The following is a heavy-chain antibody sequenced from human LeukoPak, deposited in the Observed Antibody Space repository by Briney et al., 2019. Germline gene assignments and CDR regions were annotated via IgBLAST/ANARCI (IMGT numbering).Heavy chain of an antibody. D-gene: IGHD4-17*01. Sequence: GGSLRLSCAASGFPFSSYAMSWVRQAPGKGLEWVSAISGSGGSTYYADSVKGRFTISRDNSKNTLYLQMNSLRAEDTAVYYCAKKTTGLLDYYYYYMDVWGKGTTVTVSS. CDR2: ISGSGGST. CDR1: GFPFSSYA. J-gene: IGHJ6*03. CDR3: AKKTTGLLDYYYYYMDV. V-gene: IGHV3-23*01.